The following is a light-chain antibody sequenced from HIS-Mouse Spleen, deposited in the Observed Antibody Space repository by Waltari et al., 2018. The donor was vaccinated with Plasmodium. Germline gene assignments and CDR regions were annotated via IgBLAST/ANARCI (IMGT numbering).Light chain of an antibody. V-gene: IGLV3-10*01. CDR3: YSTDSSGNHRV. CDR2: EDS. CDR1: ALPTKS. J-gene: IGLJ3*02. Sequence: SYELTQPPSVSVSPGQTARITCSGVALPTKSAYWYQQKSGQAPVLVIYEDSNRPSGIPERFSGASSGTMATLTISGAQVEDEADYYCYSTDSSGNHRVFGGGTKLTVL.